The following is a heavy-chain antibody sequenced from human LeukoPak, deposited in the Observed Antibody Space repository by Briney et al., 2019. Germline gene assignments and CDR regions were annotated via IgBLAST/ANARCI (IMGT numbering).Heavy chain of an antibody. CDR2: ISGSGGTT. D-gene: IGHD3-10*01. V-gene: IGHV3-23*01. CDR1: GFTFSSYA. J-gene: IGHJ4*02. Sequence: GSLRLSCAASGFTFSSYAMSWVRQAPGKGLEWVSGISGSGGTTYYADSVKGRFTISRDNSKNTLFLQMNSLRAEDTAVYFCAKRGVVIRGILVIGYHQEAYHYDFWGQGVLVTVSS. CDR3: AKRGVVIRGILVIGYHQEAYHYDF.